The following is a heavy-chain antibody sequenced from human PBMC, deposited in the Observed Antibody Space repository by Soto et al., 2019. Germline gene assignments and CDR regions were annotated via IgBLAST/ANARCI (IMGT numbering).Heavy chain of an antibody. D-gene: IGHD3-9*01. CDR1: GGSISSSSYY. Sequence: QLQLQESGPGLVKPSETLSLTCTVSGGSISSSSYYWGWIRQPPGKGLEWIGTIYYSGSTYYNPSLKSRVTISVDTSKNHFSLKLSSVTAAGTAVYYCARRVLTGYSFLWFDPWGQGTLVTVSS. CDR3: ARRVLTGYSFLWFDP. J-gene: IGHJ5*02. CDR2: IYYSGST. V-gene: IGHV4-39*02.